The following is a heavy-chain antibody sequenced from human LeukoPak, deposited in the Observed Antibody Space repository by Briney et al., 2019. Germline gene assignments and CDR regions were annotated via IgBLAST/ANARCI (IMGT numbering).Heavy chain of an antibody. J-gene: IGHJ4*02. D-gene: IGHD3-22*01. V-gene: IGHV3-11*01. CDR3: ARGDLAYYYDTSGQFDY. CDR1: GFTFNDYY. CDR2: INIGGTNT. Sequence: GGSLRLSCAASGFTFNDYYMSWIRQAPGKGLEWLSYINIGGTNTHYADSMKGRVTLSRDNAKNSLYLQMNSLRAEDTAVYYCARGDLAYYYDTSGQFDYWGQGALVTVSS.